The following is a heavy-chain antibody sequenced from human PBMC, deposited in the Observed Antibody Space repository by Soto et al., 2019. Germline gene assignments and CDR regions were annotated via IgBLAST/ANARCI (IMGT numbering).Heavy chain of an antibody. V-gene: IGHV4-59*01. J-gene: IGHJ6*02. CDR2: IYYSGST. Sequence: SETLSLTCTVSGGSISTYYWSWIRQPPGKGLEWIGYIYYSGSTNYNPSLKSRVTMSVDTSKNQFSLKLSSVTAADTAAYYCARERIAAVWGQGTTVTVSS. CDR3: ARERIAAV. CDR1: GGSISTYY. D-gene: IGHD6-25*01.